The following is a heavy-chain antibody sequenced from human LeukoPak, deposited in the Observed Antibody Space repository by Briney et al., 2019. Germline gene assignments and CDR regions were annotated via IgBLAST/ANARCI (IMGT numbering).Heavy chain of an antibody. J-gene: IGHJ2*01. CDR2: IYYSGST. Sequence: SETLSLTCTVSGGSISSYYWSWIRQPPGKGLEWIGYIYYSGSTNYNPSLKSRVTISVDTSKNQFSLKLSSVTAADTAVYYCARDIRSCTNGVCYWYFDLWGRGTLVTVSS. D-gene: IGHD2-8*01. CDR1: GGSISSYY. CDR3: ARDIRSCTNGVCYWYFDL. V-gene: IGHV4-59*01.